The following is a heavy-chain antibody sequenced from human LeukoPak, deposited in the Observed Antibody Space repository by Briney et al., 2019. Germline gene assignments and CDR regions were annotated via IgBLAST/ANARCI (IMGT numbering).Heavy chain of an antibody. CDR1: GGSISSYY. D-gene: IGHD5-18*01. CDR2: IYYSGST. Sequence: SETLSLTCTVSGGSISSYYWSWLRQPPGKGLEWIGYIYYSGSTNYNPSLKSRVTISVDTSKNQFSLKLSSVTAADTAVYYCARVFVDTAPDYWGQGTLVTVSS. V-gene: IGHV4-59*01. CDR3: ARVFVDTAPDY. J-gene: IGHJ4*02.